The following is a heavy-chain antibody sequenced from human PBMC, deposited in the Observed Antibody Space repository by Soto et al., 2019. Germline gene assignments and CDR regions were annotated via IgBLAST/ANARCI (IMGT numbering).Heavy chain of an antibody. D-gene: IGHD6-13*01. J-gene: IGHJ3*02. CDR3: TTEQHRGAFDI. V-gene: IGHV1-18*01. CDR1: GYTFTSYG. CDR2: ISAYNGNT. Sequence: ASVKVSCKASGYTFTSYGISWVRQAPGQGLEWMGWISAYNGNTNYAQKLQGRVTMTTVTSTSTAYMELRSLRSDDTAVYYCTTEQHRGAFDIWGQGTMVTVSS.